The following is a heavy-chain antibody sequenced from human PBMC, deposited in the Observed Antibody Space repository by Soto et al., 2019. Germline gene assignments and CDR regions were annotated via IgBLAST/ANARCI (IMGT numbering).Heavy chain of an antibody. J-gene: IGHJ4*02. Sequence: PSETLSLTCGVYGGSFSYYYWTWIRQPPGKGLEWIGDINHSGSTNHNPSLESRVTMSVDTSRNQFSLKLTSLTAADTAVYYCASHLRPTNWGGGYFDYWGQGPLVTVSS. CDR3: ASHLRPTNWGGGYFDY. CDR2: INHSGST. V-gene: IGHV4-34*01. D-gene: IGHD7-27*01. CDR1: GGSFSYYY.